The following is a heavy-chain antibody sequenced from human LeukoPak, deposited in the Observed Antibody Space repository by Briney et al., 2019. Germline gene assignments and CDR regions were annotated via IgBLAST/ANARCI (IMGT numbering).Heavy chain of an antibody. CDR3: ARDDYGAYDYFQH. D-gene: IGHD4-17*01. Sequence: SETLSLTCTVSGGSISSYYWSWIRQPPGKGLEWIGYIYYSGSTNYNPSLKSRVTISVDTSKNQFSLKLSSVTAADTAVYYCARDDYGAYDYFQHWGQGTLVTVSS. CDR1: GGSISSYY. V-gene: IGHV4-59*01. CDR2: IYYSGST. J-gene: IGHJ1*01.